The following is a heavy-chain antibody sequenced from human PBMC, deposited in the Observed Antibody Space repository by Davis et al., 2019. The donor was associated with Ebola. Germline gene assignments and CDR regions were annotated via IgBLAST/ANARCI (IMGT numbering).Heavy chain of an antibody. D-gene: IGHD4-11*01. CDR2: IWYDGSNK. V-gene: IGHV3-33*08. J-gene: IGHJ4*02. Sequence: GESLKISCAASGFTVSSNYMNWVRQAPGKGLEWVAVIWYDGSNKYYADSVKGRFTISRDNSKNTLYLQMNSLRVEDTGLYYCTIGSLHYTNPRGIESWGQGTLVTVSS. CDR3: TIGSLHYTNPRGIES. CDR1: GFTVSSNY.